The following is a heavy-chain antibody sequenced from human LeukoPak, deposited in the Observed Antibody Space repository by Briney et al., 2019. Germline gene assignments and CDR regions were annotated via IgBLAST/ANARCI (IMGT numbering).Heavy chain of an antibody. Sequence: GGSLRLSCAASGFTFSTYWMSWVRQAPGKGLEWVANIKQDGSEKYYLDSVKGRFTISRDNAKNSLYLQMNGLRAEDTAVYFCTREAAAGIDYWGQGTLVTVSS. D-gene: IGHD6-13*01. CDR3: TREAAAGIDY. CDR2: IKQDGSEK. J-gene: IGHJ4*02. CDR1: GFTFSTYW. V-gene: IGHV3-7*01.